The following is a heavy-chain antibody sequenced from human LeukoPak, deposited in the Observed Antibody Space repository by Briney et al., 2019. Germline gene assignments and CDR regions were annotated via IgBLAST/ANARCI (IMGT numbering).Heavy chain of an antibody. Sequence: PGGSLRLSCAASGFTVSSNYMSWVRQAPGKGLEWVSVFYSGGSRYYADSVKGRLTISRDNSKNTLYFQMNSLRAEDTAVYYCARARRATSSWLYWGQGTLVTVSS. D-gene: IGHD6-13*01. CDR2: FYSGGSR. CDR1: GFTVSSNY. CDR3: ARARRATSSWLY. V-gene: IGHV3-53*01. J-gene: IGHJ4*02.